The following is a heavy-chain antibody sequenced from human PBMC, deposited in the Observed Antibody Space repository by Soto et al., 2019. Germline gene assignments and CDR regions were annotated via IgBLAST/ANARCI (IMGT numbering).Heavy chain of an antibody. CDR3: ASGGNWFDP. CDR2: MYYNGNI. V-gene: IGHV4-59*01. D-gene: IGHD3-16*01. CDR1: GGSISNYY. Sequence: SETLSLTCNVSGGSISNYYWTWVRQSPEKGLEWIGYMYYNGNINYNPSLKSRVTISIDTSKNQFSLTLKSVTAADTAVYYCASGGNWFDPWGQGVLVTVSS. J-gene: IGHJ5*02.